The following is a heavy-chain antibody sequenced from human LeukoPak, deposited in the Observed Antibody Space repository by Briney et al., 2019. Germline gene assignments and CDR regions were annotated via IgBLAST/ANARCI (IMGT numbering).Heavy chain of an antibody. CDR1: GGSIGGYC. CDR3: ARHGGVAPFDY. V-gene: IGHV4-59*08. Sequence: PSETLSLTCTVSGGSIGGYCWSWIRQPPGKGLEWIGYIYYSGSTNYNPSLKSRVTISIDTSKNQFSLKLSSVTAADTAVYYCARHGGVAPFDYWGQGTLVTVSS. D-gene: IGHD2-8*02. J-gene: IGHJ4*02. CDR2: IYYSGST.